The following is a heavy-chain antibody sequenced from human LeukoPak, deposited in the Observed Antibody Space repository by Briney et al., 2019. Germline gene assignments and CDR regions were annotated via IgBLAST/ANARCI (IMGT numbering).Heavy chain of an antibody. D-gene: IGHD6-6*01. V-gene: IGHV4-59*01. CDR1: GGSMSNYY. CDR2: IYYSGNT. CDR3: ARVGTSIAALGRFDP. Sequence: SETLSLTCSVSGGSMSNYYWSWIRQPPGKGLEWIGYIYYSGNTHYNPSLKSRVTISVDTSKNQFSLKLSSVTAADTAVYYCARVGTSIAALGRFDPWGQGTLVTVSS. J-gene: IGHJ5*02.